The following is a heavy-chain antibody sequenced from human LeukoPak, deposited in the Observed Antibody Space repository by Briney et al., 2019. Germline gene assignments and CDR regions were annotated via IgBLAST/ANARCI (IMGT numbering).Heavy chain of an antibody. V-gene: IGHV1-2*02. CDR1: GYTFTGYY. CDR2: INPNSGGT. D-gene: IGHD3-22*01. Sequence: ASVKVSCKASGYTFTGYYMHWVRQAPGQGLEWMGWINPNSGGTNYAQKFQGRVTMTRDTSISTAYMELSRLRSDDTAVYYCARGYDSSGYYRHFDYWRQGTLVTVSS. CDR3: ARGYDSSGYYRHFDY. J-gene: IGHJ4*02.